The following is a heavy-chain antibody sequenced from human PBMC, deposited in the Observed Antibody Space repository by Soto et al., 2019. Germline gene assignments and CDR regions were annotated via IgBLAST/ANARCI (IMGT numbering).Heavy chain of an antibody. J-gene: IGHJ1*01. V-gene: IGHV3-48*01. CDR3: ARDQCSGWSCHGVFQH. Sequence: EVQLVESGGGLVQPGGSLRLSCAASGFTLSSYTMNWVRQAPGKGLEWVSYISGSSSTIYYADSVKGRFTISRDNAKNPLQPEMNRLRGEDTAGDYFARDQCSGWSCHGVFQHWGQGTLVTVSS. D-gene: IGHD2-15*01. CDR2: ISGSSSTI. CDR1: GFTLSSYT.